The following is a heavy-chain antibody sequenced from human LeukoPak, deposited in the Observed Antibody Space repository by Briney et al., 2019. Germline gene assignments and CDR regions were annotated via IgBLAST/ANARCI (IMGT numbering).Heavy chain of an antibody. D-gene: IGHD3-3*01. CDR3: AREGRDFWGAYVYYYYYMDV. J-gene: IGHJ6*03. V-gene: IGHV1-18*01. CDR1: GYTFTNYV. CDR2: ISANNGNT. Sequence: ASVKVSCKASGYTFTNYVISWVRQAPGHGLEWMGYISANNGNTNFAQKLQGRVTMTTDTSTSTAYMELRSLRSDDTAVYYCAREGRDFWGAYVYYYYYMDVWGKGTTVTVSS.